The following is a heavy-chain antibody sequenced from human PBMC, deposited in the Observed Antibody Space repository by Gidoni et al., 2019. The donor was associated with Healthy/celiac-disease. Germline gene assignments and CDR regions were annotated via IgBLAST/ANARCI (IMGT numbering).Heavy chain of an antibody. J-gene: IGHJ4*02. CDR2: IIPIFGTA. D-gene: IGHD1-26*01. V-gene: IGHV1-69*01. Sequence: QVQLVQSGAEVKKPGSSVKVSCKASGGTFSSYAISWVRQAPGQGLEWMGGIIPIFGTANYAQKFQGRVTITADESTSTAYMELSSLRSEDTAVYYCARYRDSGSYRLGGYFDYWGQGTLVTVSS. CDR3: ARYRDSGSYRLGGYFDY. CDR1: GGTFSSYA.